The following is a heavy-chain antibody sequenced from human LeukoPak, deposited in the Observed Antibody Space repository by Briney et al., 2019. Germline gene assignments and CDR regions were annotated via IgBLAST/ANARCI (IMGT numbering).Heavy chain of an antibody. CDR3: ARERHSLRFLEWAPEG. D-gene: IGHD3-3*01. V-gene: IGHV4-39*07. CDR2: IYHSGGT. J-gene: IGHJ4*02. CDR1: GGLISISTYY. Sequence: SETLSLTCTVSGGLISISTYYWGWIRQPPGKGLEWIGSIYHSGGTYYNPSLKSRVTISVDTSKNQFSLKLSSVTAADTAVYYCARERHSLRFLEWAPEGWGQGTLVTVSS.